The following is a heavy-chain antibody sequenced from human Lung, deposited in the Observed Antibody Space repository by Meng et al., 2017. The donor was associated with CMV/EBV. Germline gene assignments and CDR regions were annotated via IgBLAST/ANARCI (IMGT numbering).Heavy chain of an antibody. V-gene: IGHV3-73*01. CDR1: GFTFSGSA. D-gene: IGHD3-22*01. Sequence: GGSXRLXCAASGFTFSGSAMHWVRQAPGKGLERVGRIRTKSNIYATAYAASVRGRFTISRDDSKNTAYLQMNSRKTEDTAMYYCTTDTSEGYSYEIWGQGTXVTVSS. CDR2: IRTKSNIYAT. J-gene: IGHJ3*02. CDR3: TTDTSEGYSYEI.